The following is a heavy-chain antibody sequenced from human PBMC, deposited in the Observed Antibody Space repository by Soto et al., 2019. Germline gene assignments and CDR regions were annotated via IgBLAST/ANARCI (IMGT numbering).Heavy chain of an antibody. Sequence: PSEPLSLPCTVSIGSISSYYWSWIRQPPVNELEWNAYIYYSGSRTYNRSHKSQVPISVDTSKNQSSLNLTSVTAADRAVYYCARGRGYYYNKTGPYYFEHWGQGTLVTVSS. CDR1: IGSISSYY. CDR3: ARGRGYYYNKTGPYYFEH. CDR2: IYYSGSR. J-gene: IGHJ4*02. D-gene: IGHD3-22*01. V-gene: IGHV4-59*01.